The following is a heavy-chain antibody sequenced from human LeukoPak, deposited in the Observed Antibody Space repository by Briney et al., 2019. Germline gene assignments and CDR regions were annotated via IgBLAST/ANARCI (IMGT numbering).Heavy chain of an antibody. CDR2: IVVGSGNT. J-gene: IGHJ3*02. CDR1: GFTFTSSA. D-gene: IGHD3-3*01. CDR3: AASPNYDFWSGYYTEAFDI. Sequence: ASVKVSCKASGFTFTSSAMQWVRQARGQRLEWIGWIVVGSGNTNYAQKFQERVTITRDMSTSTAYMELSSLRSEDTAVYYCAASPNYDFWSGYYTEAFDIWGQGTMVTVSS. V-gene: IGHV1-58*02.